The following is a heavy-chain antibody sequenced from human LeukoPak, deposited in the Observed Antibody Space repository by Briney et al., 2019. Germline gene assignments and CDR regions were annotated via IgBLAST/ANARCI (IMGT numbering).Heavy chain of an antibody. V-gene: IGHV1-18*01. J-gene: IGHJ4*02. D-gene: IGHD3-3*01. CDR1: GYTFTSYG. Sequence: ASVKVSCKASGYTFTSYGISWVRQAPGQGLEWMGWIGAYNGNTNYAQKLQGRVTMTTDTSTSTAYMELRSLRSDDTAVYYCASAFGVVSPLDYWGQGTLVTVSS. CDR2: IGAYNGNT. CDR3: ASAFGVVSPLDY.